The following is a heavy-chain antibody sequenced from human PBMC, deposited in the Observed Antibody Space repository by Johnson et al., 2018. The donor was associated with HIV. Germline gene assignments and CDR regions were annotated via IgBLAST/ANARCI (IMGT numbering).Heavy chain of an antibody. CDR3: AKALLGYCTGGVCYTRIAAAGDAFDI. CDR1: GFTFSTYA. V-gene: IGHV3-64*07. J-gene: IGHJ3*02. CDR2: ISSNGDST. Sequence: MQLVESGGGLVQPGGSLRLSCAASGFTFSTYAMHWVRQAPGKGLEYVSAISSNGDSTYYADSVKGRFTISRDNSKNTLFLQMGSLRAEDMAVYYCAKALLGYCTGGVCYTRIAAAGDAFDIWGQGTVVTVSS. D-gene: IGHD2-8*02.